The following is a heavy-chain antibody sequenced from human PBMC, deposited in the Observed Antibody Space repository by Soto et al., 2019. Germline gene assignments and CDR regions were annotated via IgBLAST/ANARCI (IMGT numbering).Heavy chain of an antibody. Sequence: GGSLRLSCAASGFTFSSYGMHWVRQAPGKGLEWVAVIWYDGSNKYYADSVKGRFTISRDNSKNTLYLQMNSLRAEDTAVYYCARELSGSYYYYCMDVWGQGTTVTVSS. V-gene: IGHV3-33*01. CDR1: GFTFSSYG. D-gene: IGHD1-26*01. CDR3: ARELSGSYYYYCMDV. CDR2: IWYDGSNK. J-gene: IGHJ6*02.